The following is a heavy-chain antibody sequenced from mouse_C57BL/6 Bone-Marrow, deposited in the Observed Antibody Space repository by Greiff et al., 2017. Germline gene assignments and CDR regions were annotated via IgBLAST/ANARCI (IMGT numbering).Heavy chain of an antibody. CDR3: ARQPY. V-gene: IGHV5-6*01. Sequence: EVQVVESGGDLVKPGGSLKLSCAASGFTFSSYGMSWVRQTPDKRLEWVATISSGGSYTYYPDSVKGRFTSSRDNAKNTLYLQMSSLKSEDTAMYYCARQPYWGQGTTLTVSS. J-gene: IGHJ2*01. CDR2: ISSGGSYT. CDR1: GFTFSSYG.